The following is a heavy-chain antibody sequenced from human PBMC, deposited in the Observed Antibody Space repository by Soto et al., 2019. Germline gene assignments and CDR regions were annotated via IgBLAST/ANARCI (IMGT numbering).Heavy chain of an antibody. Sequence: ASVNVSCKASGYTFTSYGISWVRQAPGQGLEWMGWINSYNVNTNYAQKLQCRVTMTTDTSTSTAYMVLRSLSSDDTAVYYCAREPVAGIWFDPWGQGTLVTVSS. CDR3: AREPVAGIWFDP. J-gene: IGHJ5*02. D-gene: IGHD6-19*01. CDR2: INSYNVNT. V-gene: IGHV1-18*01. CDR1: GYTFTSYG.